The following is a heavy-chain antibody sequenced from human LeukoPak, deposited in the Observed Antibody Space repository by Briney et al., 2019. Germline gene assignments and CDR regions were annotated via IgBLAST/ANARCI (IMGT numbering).Heavy chain of an antibody. CDR2: ISSSSSTI. CDR3: AREDGYCSGGNCYSYFDS. V-gene: IGHV3-48*02. Sequence: GGSLRLSRAASGFTFSSYSMNWVRQAPGKGLEWVSYISSSSSTIYYADSVKGRFTISRDNAKNSLYLQMNSLRDEDTAVYFCAREDGYCSGGNCYSYFDSWGQGTLVTVSS. J-gene: IGHJ4*02. CDR1: GFTFSSYS. D-gene: IGHD2-15*01.